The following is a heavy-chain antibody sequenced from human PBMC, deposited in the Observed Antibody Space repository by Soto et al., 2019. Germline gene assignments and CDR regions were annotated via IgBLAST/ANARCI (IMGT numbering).Heavy chain of an antibody. J-gene: IGHJ4*02. V-gene: IGHV4-39*01. CDR3: ARLAYSHYST. CDR2: IYYSGTT. Sequence: SETLSLTCPVSGGSIKLGGYYWGWIRQPPGKGLEWVATIYYSGTTYYNPSLKSRLTISLDTSRNQFSLDLTSVTAADTAVYYCARLAYSHYSTWGQGTLVTVSS. CDR1: GGSIKLGGYY. D-gene: IGHD5-12*01.